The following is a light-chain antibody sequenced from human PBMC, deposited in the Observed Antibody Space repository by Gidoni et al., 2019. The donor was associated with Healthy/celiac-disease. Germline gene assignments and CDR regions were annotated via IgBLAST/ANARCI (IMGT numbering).Light chain of an antibody. CDR1: QSLLHSNGYNY. V-gene: IGKV2-28*01. Sequence: DLVMTQSPLSLPVTTGEPASISCRSIQSLLHSNGYNYLDCYLQKPGQSPQLLIYLCSNRASGLPDRFSGSGSGTDFTMKISRVDDEDVGVYYCMQGLQTPHTFGQGTKLEIK. CDR2: LCS. J-gene: IGKJ2*01. CDR3: MQGLQTPHT.